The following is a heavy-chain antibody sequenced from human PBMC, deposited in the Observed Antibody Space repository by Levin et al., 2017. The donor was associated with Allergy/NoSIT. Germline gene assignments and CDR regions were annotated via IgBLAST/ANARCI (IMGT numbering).Heavy chain of an antibody. J-gene: IGHJ6*02. V-gene: IGHV3-23*01. CDR1: GFTFSSYA. CDR2: ISGSGGST. Sequence: GESLKISCAASGFTFSSYAMSWVRQAPGKGLEWVSAISGSGGSTYYADSVKGRFTISRDNSKNTLYLQMNSLRAEDTAVYYCAKGGETFYYYGMDVWGQGTTVTVSS. D-gene: IGHD3-16*01. CDR3: AKGGETFYYYGMDV.